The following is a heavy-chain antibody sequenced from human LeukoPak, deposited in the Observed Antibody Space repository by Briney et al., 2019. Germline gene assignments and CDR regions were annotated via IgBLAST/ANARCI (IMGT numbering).Heavy chain of an antibody. CDR1: GGTFSDYA. CDR3: ARVRYGGGDCYSGYFDY. V-gene: IGHV1-69*13. D-gene: IGHD2-21*02. Sequence: GASVKVSCKASGGTFSDYAISWVRQAPGQGLEWMGGIIPIFGTANYAQKFQGRVTITADESTSTAYMELSSLRSEDTAVYYCARVRYGGGDCYSGYFDYWGQGTLVTVSS. CDR2: IIPIFGTA. J-gene: IGHJ4*02.